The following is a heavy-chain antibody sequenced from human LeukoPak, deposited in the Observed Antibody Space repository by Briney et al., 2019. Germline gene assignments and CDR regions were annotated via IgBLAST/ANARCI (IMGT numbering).Heavy chain of an antibody. J-gene: IGHJ6*03. V-gene: IGHV1-8*01. CDR1: GYTFTSYD. CDR2: MNPNSDNT. Sequence: ASVKVSCKASGYTFTSYDINWVRQATGQGLERMGWMNPNSDNTGYAQKFRGRVTMTRNTSISTAYMELSSVRSEDTAVYYCARARGYSFFGFYYYYMDVWGKGTTVTISS. CDR3: ARARGYSFFGFYYYYMDV. D-gene: IGHD5-18*01.